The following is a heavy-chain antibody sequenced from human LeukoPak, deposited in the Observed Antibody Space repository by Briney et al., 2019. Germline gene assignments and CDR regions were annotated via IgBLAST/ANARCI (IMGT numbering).Heavy chain of an antibody. V-gene: IGHV3-33*06. CDR2: IWYDGSNK. CDR3: AKDDTTIIVVVPAAFDY. J-gene: IGHJ4*02. CDR1: GFTFSSYG. D-gene: IGHD2-2*01. Sequence: GGSLRLSCAASGFTFSSYGMHWVRQAPGKGLEWVAVIWYDGSNKYYADSVKGRFTISRDNSKNTLYLQMNSLRAEDTAVYYCAKDDTTIIVVVPAAFDYWGQGTLVTVSS.